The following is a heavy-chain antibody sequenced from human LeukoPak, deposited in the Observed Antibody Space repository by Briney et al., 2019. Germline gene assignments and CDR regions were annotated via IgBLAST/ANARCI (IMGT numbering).Heavy chain of an antibody. V-gene: IGHV3-48*03. J-gene: IGHJ5*02. Sequence: GGSLRLSCAASGFTFSSYEMNWVRQAPGKGLEWVSYISSSGSTIYYADSVKGRFTISRDNAKNSLYLQMNSLRAEDTAVYYCARSTPGDTAMLMTGDWFDPWGQGTLVTVSS. CDR3: ARSTPGDTAMLMTGDWFDP. CDR2: ISSSGSTI. CDR1: GFTFSSYE. D-gene: IGHD5-18*01.